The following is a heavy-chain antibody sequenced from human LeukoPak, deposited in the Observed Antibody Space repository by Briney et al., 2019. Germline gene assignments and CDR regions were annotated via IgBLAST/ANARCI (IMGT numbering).Heavy chain of an antibody. D-gene: IGHD2-15*01. Sequence: GESLKISCKGSGYSFTSYWIGWVRQMPGKGLEWMGIIYPGDSDTRYSPSFQGQVTISADKSISTAYLQWSSLKASDTAMYYCARRYCSGGSCYGDFDYWGQGTLVTVPS. J-gene: IGHJ4*02. V-gene: IGHV5-51*01. CDR1: GYSFTSYW. CDR3: ARRYCSGGSCYGDFDY. CDR2: IYPGDSDT.